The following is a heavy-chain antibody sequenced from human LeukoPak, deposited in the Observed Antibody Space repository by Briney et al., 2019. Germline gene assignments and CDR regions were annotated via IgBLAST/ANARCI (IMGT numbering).Heavy chain of an antibody. Sequence: SETLSLTCTVSGGSISSSCYYWGWIRQPPGKGLEWIGSIYYSGSTYYTPSLKSRVTISVDTPKNQFSLKLSSVTAADTAVYYCARCGYDYIWGSYRQYYFDYWGQGTLVTVSS. D-gene: IGHD3-16*02. CDR2: IYYSGST. CDR1: GGSISSSCYY. J-gene: IGHJ4*02. V-gene: IGHV4-39*01. CDR3: ARCGYDYIWGSYRQYYFDY.